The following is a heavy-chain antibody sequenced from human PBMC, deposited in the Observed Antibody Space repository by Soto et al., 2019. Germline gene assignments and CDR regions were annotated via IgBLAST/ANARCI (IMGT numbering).Heavy chain of an antibody. V-gene: IGHV3-30*03. J-gene: IGHJ4*02. CDR3: ALKEGYYDSSGYPPFGY. Sequence: GSLRISCAASGFTFSSYGMHWVRQAPGKGLEWVAVISYDGSNKYYAGSVKGRFTISRDNSKNTLYLQMNSLRAEDTAVYYCALKEGYYDSSGYPPFGYWGQGTLVTVSS. CDR1: GFTFSSYG. D-gene: IGHD3-22*01. CDR2: ISYDGSNK.